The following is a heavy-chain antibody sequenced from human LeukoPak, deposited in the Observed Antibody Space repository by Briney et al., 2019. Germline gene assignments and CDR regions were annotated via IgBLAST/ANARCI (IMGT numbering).Heavy chain of an antibody. CDR1: GFTFSSYA. CDR2: ISGSGGST. J-gene: IGHJ4*02. V-gene: IGHV3-23*01. Sequence: GGSLRLSCAASGFTFSSYAMSWVRQAPGKGLEWVSAISGSGGSTYYADSVKGRFTISRDNSKNTVYLQMNSLRTEDTAVYYCAKEGGSYYTGYFDYWGQGTLVTVSS. CDR3: AKEGGSYYTGYFDY. D-gene: IGHD1-26*01.